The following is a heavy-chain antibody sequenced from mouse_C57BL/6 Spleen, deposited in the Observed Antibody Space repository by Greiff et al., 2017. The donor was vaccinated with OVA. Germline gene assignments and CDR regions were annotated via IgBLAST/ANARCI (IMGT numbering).Heavy chain of an antibody. CDR3: ARSDYYGSSPYYYAMDY. J-gene: IGHJ4*01. CDR2: ILPGSGST. D-gene: IGHD1-1*01. Sequence: VQLQQSGAELMKPGASVKLSCKATGYTFTGYWIEWVKQRPGHGLEWIGEILPGSGSTNYNEKFKGKAPFTADTSSNTAYMQLSSLTTEDSAIYYCARSDYYGSSPYYYAMDYWGQGTSVTVSS. V-gene: IGHV1-9*01. CDR1: GYTFTGYW.